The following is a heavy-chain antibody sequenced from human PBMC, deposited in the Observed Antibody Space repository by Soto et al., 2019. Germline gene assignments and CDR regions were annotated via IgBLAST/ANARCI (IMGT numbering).Heavy chain of an antibody. J-gene: IGHJ5*02. D-gene: IGHD3-10*01. CDR1: GFSFSSYS. CDR2: IRSSSSYI. Sequence: GGSLRLSCAASGFSFSSYSMNRVRQAPGKGLEWVSSIRSSSSYIYYADSVKGRFTISRGNAKNSLYLQMNSLRAEDTAVYYCARDYGSGFDPWGQGTLVTVS. CDR3: ARDYGSGFDP. V-gene: IGHV3-21*06.